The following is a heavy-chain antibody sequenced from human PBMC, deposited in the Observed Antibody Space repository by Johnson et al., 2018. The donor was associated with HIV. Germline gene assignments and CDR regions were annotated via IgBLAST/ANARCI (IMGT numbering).Heavy chain of an antibody. CDR3: VKDLGESESWECASDYYDLGLNYPDHDPRGVVRALDI. Sequence: VQLVESGGGLVQPGGSLRLSCAASGFTFSSYWMSWVRQAPGKGLEWVANIKNDGSNKYYADSVKGRFTISRDNSKNTQYLQMNSLRAEDTAVYYCVKDLGESESWECASDYYDLGLNYPDHDPRGVVRALDIWGRGIMVTVSS. CDR1: GFTFSSYW. D-gene: IGHD3-10*01. CDR2: IKNDGSNK. J-gene: IGHJ3*02. V-gene: IGHV3-30*02.